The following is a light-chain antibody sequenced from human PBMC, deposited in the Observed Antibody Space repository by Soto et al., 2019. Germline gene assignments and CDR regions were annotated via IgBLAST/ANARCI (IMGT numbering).Light chain of an antibody. CDR3: QVWDSSADGGV. J-gene: IGLJ2*01. CDR1: NIGSKS. CDR2: DDS. V-gene: IGLV3-21*02. Sequence: SYELAQPPSVSVAPGQTARITCGGDNIGSKSVHWYQQKPGQAPVLVVYDDSDRPSGIPERFSGSNSGITATLTISRVDAGDEADYYCQVWDSSADGGVFGGGTKVTVL.